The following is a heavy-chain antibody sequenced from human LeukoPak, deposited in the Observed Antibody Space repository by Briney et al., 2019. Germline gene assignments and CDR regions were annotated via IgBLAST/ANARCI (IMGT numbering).Heavy chain of an antibody. CDR1: GGTFSSYA. D-gene: IGHD4-23*01. CDR3: ARVWVRRWDFDP. V-gene: IGHV1-69*06. Sequence: ASVKVSCKASGGTFSSYAISWVRQAPGQGLEWMGGIIPIFGTASYAQKFQGRVTITADKSTSTAYMELSSLRSEDTAVYYCARVWVRRWDFDPWGQGTLVTVSS. CDR2: IIPIFGTA. J-gene: IGHJ5*02.